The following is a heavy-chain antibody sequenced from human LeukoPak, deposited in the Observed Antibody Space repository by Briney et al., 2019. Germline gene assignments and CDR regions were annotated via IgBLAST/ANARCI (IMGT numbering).Heavy chain of an antibody. V-gene: IGHV4-61*02. CDR3: AREGYGDYVAWFDP. J-gene: IGHJ5*02. D-gene: IGHD4-17*01. CDR1: GVSIGSGNFY. CDR2: IYTSGST. Sequence: KPSETLSLTCTVSGVSIGSGNFYWTWLRQPAGKGLEWIGRIYTSGSTNYNPSLKSRVTMSVDTSKNQFSLKLSSVTAADTAVYYCAREGYGDYVAWFDPWGQGTLVTVSS.